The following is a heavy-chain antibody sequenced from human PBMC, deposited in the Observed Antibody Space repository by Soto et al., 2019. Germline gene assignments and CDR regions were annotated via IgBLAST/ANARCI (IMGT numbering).Heavy chain of an antibody. CDR2: IYYGGST. D-gene: IGHD3-10*01. J-gene: IGHJ6*02. Sequence: QVQLQESGPGLVKPSQTLSLTCTVSGGSISSGGYYWSWIRQHPGKGLEGIGYIYYGGSTYYNPSLKSGHTIPVDTSKNQYPLKLSSLTAADTAVYYCAGDLWFGDYYYGMDVWGQGTTVTVSS. V-gene: IGHV4-31*03. CDR3: AGDLWFGDYYYGMDV. CDR1: GGSISSGGYY.